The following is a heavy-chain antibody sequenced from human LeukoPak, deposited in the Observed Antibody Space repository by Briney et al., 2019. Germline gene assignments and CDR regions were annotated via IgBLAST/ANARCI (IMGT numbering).Heavy chain of an antibody. Sequence: SETLSLTCTVSGGSIRSYYWSWLRQPPGKGLEWIGYIYYSGSTNYNPSLKSRVTISVDTSKNQFSLKLSSVTAADTAVYYCASGRSSSSSYYYGMDVWGQGTTVTVSS. CDR1: GGSIRSYY. D-gene: IGHD6-6*01. V-gene: IGHV4-59*01. CDR2: IYYSGST. J-gene: IGHJ6*02. CDR3: ASGRSSSSSYYYGMDV.